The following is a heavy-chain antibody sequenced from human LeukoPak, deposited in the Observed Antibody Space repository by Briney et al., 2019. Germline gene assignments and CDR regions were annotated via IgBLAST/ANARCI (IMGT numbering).Heavy chain of an antibody. CDR1: GFTFSSYD. D-gene: IGHD5-24*01. V-gene: IGHV3-30*18. CDR3: AKDRKGNTYGYKPFDY. CDR2: ISYDGGNK. Sequence: GRSPRLSCAASGFTFSSYDMHWVRQAPGKGLEWVAVISYDGGNKYYADSVKGRFTISRDNSKNTLYLQMNSLRTEDTAVYYCAKDRKGNTYGYKPFDYWGQGTLVTVSS. J-gene: IGHJ4*02.